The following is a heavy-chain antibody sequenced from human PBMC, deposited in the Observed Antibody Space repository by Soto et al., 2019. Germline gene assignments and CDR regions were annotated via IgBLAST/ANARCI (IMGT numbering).Heavy chain of an antibody. D-gene: IGHD3-10*01. CDR3: ARTRGRRFGELLYRANYYGMDV. CDR2: INHSGST. Sequence: LSLTCAVYGGSFSGYYWSWIRQPPGKGLEWIGEINHSGSTNYNPSLKSRVTISVDTSKNQFSLKLSSVTAADTAVYYCARTRGRRFGELLYRANYYGMDVWGQGTTVTVS. J-gene: IGHJ6*02. CDR1: GGSFSGYY. V-gene: IGHV4-34*01.